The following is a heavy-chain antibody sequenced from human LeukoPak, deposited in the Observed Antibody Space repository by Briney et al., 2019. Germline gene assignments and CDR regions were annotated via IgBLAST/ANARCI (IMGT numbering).Heavy chain of an antibody. Sequence: SETLSLTRTVSGDSISSYYWGWIRQPAGKGLEWIGRISTSGSTNYNPSLKSRVTMSVDTSKNQFSLKLSSVTAADTAVYYCARAWQWLPLDYWGQGTLVTVSS. CDR3: ARAWQWLPLDY. D-gene: IGHD6-19*01. CDR1: GDSISSYY. CDR2: ISTSGST. J-gene: IGHJ4*02. V-gene: IGHV4-4*07.